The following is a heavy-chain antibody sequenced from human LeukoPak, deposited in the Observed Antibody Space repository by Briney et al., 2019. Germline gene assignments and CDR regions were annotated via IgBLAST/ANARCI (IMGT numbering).Heavy chain of an antibody. CDR2: INPSGGST. Sequence: ASVKVSCKASGYTFTTYYIHWVRQAPGQGIEWMGVINPSGGSTSFAQKFQARLTMTRDTSTSTVYMELSGLSSEDTAVYYCAREIVVVPSAMGFDPWGQGTLVTVSS. J-gene: IGHJ5*02. D-gene: IGHD2-2*01. CDR3: AREIVVVPSAMGFDP. CDR1: GYTFTTYY. V-gene: IGHV1-46*01.